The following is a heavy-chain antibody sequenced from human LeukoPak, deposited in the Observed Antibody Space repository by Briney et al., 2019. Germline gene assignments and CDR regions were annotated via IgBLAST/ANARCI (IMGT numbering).Heavy chain of an antibody. CDR3: ARSYDSSGYLGGYYFDY. J-gene: IGHJ4*02. D-gene: IGHD3-22*01. CDR2: ISYDGSNK. V-gene: IGHV3-30*04. CDR1: GFTFSSYA. Sequence: QPGGSLRLSCAASGFTFSSYAMHWVRQAPGKGLEWVAVISYDGSNKYYADSVKGRFTISRDNSKNTLYLQMNSLRAEDTAVYYCARSYDSSGYLGGYYFDYWGQGTLVTVSS.